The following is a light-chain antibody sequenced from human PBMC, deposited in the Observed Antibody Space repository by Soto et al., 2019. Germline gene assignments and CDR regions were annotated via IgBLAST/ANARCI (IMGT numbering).Light chain of an antibody. CDR1: SSNIGSNS. J-gene: IGLJ2*01. V-gene: IGLV1-44*01. CDR3: AAWDDSLNGVV. Sequence: QCVLTQAPSGSGTPGQRVTISCSGSSSNIGSNSVNWYQQLPGTAPKLLMYSSNQRPSGVPDRFSGSKSGTSASLAISGLQSEDEADYYCAAWDDSLNGVVFGGGTKVTVL. CDR2: SSN.